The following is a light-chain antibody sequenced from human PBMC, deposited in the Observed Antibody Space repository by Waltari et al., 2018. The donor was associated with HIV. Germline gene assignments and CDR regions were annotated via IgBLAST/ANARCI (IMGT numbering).Light chain of an antibody. CDR1: SSDIGAYDY. J-gene: IGLJ1*01. Sequence: QSALTQPASVSGSPGQSITISCTGTSSDIGAYDYVSWYRQHPGKAPQLIISDVVDRPSGVSDRISCPKSGNTASLTISGLQAEDEADYYCSSYTGRITPYVFGTGTKVTVL. CDR3: SSYTGRITPYV. CDR2: DVV. V-gene: IGLV2-14*03.